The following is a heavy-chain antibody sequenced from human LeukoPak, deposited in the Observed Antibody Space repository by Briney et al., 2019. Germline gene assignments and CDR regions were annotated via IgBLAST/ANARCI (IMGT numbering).Heavy chain of an antibody. J-gene: IGHJ4*02. Sequence: GGSLRLSCAASGFTFSSYAMSWVRQAPGKGLEWVSAISGSGGSTYYADSVKGRFTISRDNSKNTLYLQMNSLRAEDTAVYYCARYCGGDCYFFDYWGQGTLVTASS. CDR2: ISGSGGST. CDR3: ARYCGGDCYFFDY. CDR1: GFTFSSYA. V-gene: IGHV3-23*01. D-gene: IGHD2-21*02.